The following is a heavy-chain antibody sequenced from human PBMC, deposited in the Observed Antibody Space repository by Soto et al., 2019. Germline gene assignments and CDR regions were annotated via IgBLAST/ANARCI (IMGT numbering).Heavy chain of an antibody. CDR1: GGSISSSNYY. CDR3: ARASLHYSDSSGYRTPMPYFDY. CDR2: IYYTGST. D-gene: IGHD3-22*01. V-gene: IGHV4-39*01. J-gene: IGHJ4*02. Sequence: PSETLSLTCTVSGGSISSSNYYWGWIRQAPGKGLEWIGSIYYTGSTFYETSLTSRVTISVDTSKNQFSLRVSSVTAADTAVYYCARASLHYSDSSGYRTPMPYFDYWGQGPPVTVSS.